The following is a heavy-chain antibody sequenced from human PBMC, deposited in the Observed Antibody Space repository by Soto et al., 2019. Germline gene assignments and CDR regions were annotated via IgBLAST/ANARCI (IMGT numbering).Heavy chain of an antibody. CDR3: ARGRGYCGGDCYFDRGVDY. V-gene: IGHV4-61*01. D-gene: IGHD2-21*02. Sequence: QVQLQESGPGLVKPSETLSLTCTVSGGSVSSGSYYWSWIRQPPGKGLEWIGYIYYSGSTNYNPSLQSRVTISVDTSKNQFSLKLSSVTAADTAVYYCARGRGYCGGDCYFDRGVDYWGQGTLVTVSS. J-gene: IGHJ4*02. CDR1: GGSVSSGSYY. CDR2: IYYSGST.